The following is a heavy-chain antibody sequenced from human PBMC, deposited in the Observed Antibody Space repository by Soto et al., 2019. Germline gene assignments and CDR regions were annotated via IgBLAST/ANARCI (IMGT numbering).Heavy chain of an antibody. CDR2: ISDNGGST. CDR3: TQHTHGFYYYYYMDV. V-gene: IGHV3-23*01. J-gene: IGHJ6*03. Sequence: HPGGSLRLSCGASGLTFSSYAMSWVRQAPGKGLEWVSAISDNGGSTYFADSVKGRFTISRDNSKNTLYLQMNGLRAEDTAVYYCTQHTHGFYYYYYMDVWGKGTTVTVSS. D-gene: IGHD2-2*01. CDR1: GLTFSSYA.